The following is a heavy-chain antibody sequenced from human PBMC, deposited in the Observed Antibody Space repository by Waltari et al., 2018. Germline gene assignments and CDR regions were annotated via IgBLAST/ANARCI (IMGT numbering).Heavy chain of an antibody. CDR3: ASSWNDVDY. V-gene: IGHV3-7*01. CDR2: IKQDGSER. J-gene: IGHJ4*02. Sequence: EVHLVESGGGLVQPGGSLRLSCAASGFTFSSYWMNWVRQAPGKGLEWVANIKQDGSERYYVDSVKGRFTISRDNAKNSLYLQMNSLRAEDTAVYYCASSWNDVDYWGQGTLVTVSS. CDR1: GFTFSSYW. D-gene: IGHD1-1*01.